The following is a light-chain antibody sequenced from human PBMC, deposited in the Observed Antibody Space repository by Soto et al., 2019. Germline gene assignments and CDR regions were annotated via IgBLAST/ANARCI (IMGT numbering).Light chain of an antibody. CDR2: DVN. J-gene: IGLJ1*01. CDR1: TTGIDNYDS. CDR3: SLYSSNGSLI. V-gene: IGLV2-18*01. Sequence: QSALTQPPSVSGSPGQSVTISCTATTTGIDNYDSVSWYQQAPGTAPKLIIYDVNNRPSGAPDRFSGSTSGNTASLTISGLQAEDETDYFCSLYSSNGSLIFGPGTKVT.